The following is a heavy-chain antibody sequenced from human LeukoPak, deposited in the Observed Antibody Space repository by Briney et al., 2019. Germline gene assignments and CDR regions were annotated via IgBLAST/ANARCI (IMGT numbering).Heavy chain of an antibody. CDR2: IYYSGST. CDR3: ARSLSGRYSYGYDYYYYGMDV. D-gene: IGHD5-18*01. J-gene: IGHJ6*02. V-gene: IGHV4-59*01. CDR1: GGSFSGYY. Sequence: SETLSLTCAVYGGSFSGYYWSWIRQPPGKGLEWIGYIYYSGSTNYNPSLKSRVTISVDTSKNQFSLKLSSVTAADTAVYYCARSLSGRYSYGYDYYYYGMDVWGQGTTVTVSS.